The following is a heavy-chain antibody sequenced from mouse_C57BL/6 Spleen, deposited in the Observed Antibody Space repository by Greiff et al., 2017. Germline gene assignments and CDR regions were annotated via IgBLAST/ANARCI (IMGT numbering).Heavy chain of an antibody. V-gene: IGHV5-17*01. D-gene: IGHD2-3*01. CDR2: ISSGSSTI. Sequence: EVQLVESGGGLVKPGGSLKLSCAASGFTFSDSGMHWVRQAPEKGLEWVAYISSGSSTIYYADTVKGRFTISRDNAKNTLFLQMTSLRSEDTAMYYCATPGGYYDYAMDYWGQGTSVTVSS. CDR1: GFTFSDSG. CDR3: ATPGGYYDYAMDY. J-gene: IGHJ4*01.